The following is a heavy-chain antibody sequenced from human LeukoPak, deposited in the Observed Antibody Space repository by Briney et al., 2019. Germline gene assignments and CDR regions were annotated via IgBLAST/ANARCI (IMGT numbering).Heavy chain of an antibody. CDR2: IYYSGST. V-gene: IGHV4-59*08. CDR3: ARHGPLYDSSGYYDNWFDP. D-gene: IGHD3-22*01. CDR1: GGSIGSYY. Sequence: SETLSLTCTVPGGSIGSYYWSWIRQPPGKGLEWIGYIYYSGSTNYNPSLKSRVTISVDTSKNQFSLKLSSVTAADTAVYYCARHGPLYDSSGYYDNWFDPWGQGTLVTVSS. J-gene: IGHJ5*02.